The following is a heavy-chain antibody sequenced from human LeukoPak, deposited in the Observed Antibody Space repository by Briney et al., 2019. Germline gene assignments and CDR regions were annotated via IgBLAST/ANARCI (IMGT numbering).Heavy chain of an antibody. V-gene: IGHV3-48*03. J-gene: IGHJ4*02. CDR2: ISSSGSTI. CDR3: ARVLRTDGYNIFDY. CDR1: GFTFSSYE. Sequence: GGSLRLSCAASGFTFSSYEMNWVRQAPGKGLEWVSYISSSGSTIYYADSVKGRFTISRDNAKNSLYLQMNSLRAEDTAVYYCARVLRTDGYNIFDYWGQGTRVTVSS. D-gene: IGHD5-24*01.